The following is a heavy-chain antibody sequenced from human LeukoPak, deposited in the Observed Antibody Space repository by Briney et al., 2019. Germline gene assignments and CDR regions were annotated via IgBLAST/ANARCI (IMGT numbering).Heavy chain of an antibody. Sequence: GGSLRLSCAASGFTVSSNYMTWVRQAPGQGLEWGSVIYFGGTTYYADSVKGRFTISRDNSKNTVYLQMNSLRVEDTAVYYCARGDGVYVYWGQGTLVTVSS. D-gene: IGHD5/OR15-5a*01. CDR1: GFTVSSNY. V-gene: IGHV3-53*01. J-gene: IGHJ4*02. CDR3: ARGDGVYVY. CDR2: IYFGGTT.